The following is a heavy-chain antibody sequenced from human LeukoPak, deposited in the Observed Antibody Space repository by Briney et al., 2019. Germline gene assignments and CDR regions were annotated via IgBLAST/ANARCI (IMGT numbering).Heavy chain of an antibody. V-gene: IGHV4-61*08. CDR3: ARGPPPRQLTYFDY. J-gene: IGHJ4*02. CDR2: IYYSGST. D-gene: IGHD6-6*01. Sequence: SETLSLTCTVSGGSISSGGYYWSWIRQPPGKGLEWIGYIYYSGSTNYNPSLKSRVTISVDTSKNQFSLKLSSVTAADTAVYYCARGPPPRQLTYFDYWGQGTLVTVSS. CDR1: GGSISSGGYY.